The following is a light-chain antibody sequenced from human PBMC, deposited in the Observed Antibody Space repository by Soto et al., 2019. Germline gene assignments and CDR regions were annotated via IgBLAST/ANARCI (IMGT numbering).Light chain of an antibody. CDR1: NIGSKS. Sequence: SYELTQPPSVSVAPGQTARITCGGNNIGSKSVHWHQQKPGQAPVLVVYDDSDRPSGIPERFSGSNSGNTATLTISRVEAGDEADFYCQVWDSGSDHVVFGGGTKVTVL. J-gene: IGLJ2*01. CDR3: QVWDSGSDHVV. CDR2: DDS. V-gene: IGLV3-21*02.